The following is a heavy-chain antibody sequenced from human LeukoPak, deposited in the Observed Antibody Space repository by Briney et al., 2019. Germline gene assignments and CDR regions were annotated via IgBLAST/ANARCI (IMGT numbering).Heavy chain of an antibody. D-gene: IGHD4-17*01. CDR2: IYHSGST. Sequence: TETLSLTCTVSGYSISSGYYWGWIRQPPGQGLEWIGSIYHSGSTYYNPSLKSRVTISVDTSKNQFSLKLSSVTAADTAVYYCARDQGTVTTGYWGQGTLVTVSS. V-gene: IGHV4-38-2*02. CDR3: ARDQGTVTTGY. J-gene: IGHJ4*02. CDR1: GYSISSGYY.